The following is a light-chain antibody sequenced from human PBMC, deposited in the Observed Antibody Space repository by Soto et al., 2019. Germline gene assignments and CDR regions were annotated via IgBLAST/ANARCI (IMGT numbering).Light chain of an antibody. J-gene: IGLJ1*01. CDR2: EVN. CDR3: SPYTSSSTLYV. Sequence: GRAPKLMICEVNKRPSGVSNRFSGSKSGDTASLTISGLQAEDEADYYCSPYTSSSTLYVFGTGTKVTVL. V-gene: IGLV2-14*01.